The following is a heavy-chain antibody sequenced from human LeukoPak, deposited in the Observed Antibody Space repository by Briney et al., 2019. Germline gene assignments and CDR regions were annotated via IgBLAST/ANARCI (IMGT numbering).Heavy chain of an antibody. J-gene: IGHJ6*03. Sequence: SETLSLTXTVSGDSISSYYWSWIRQPAGRGLEWIGRIYTSGSTNYNPSLKSRVTMSVDTSKNQFSLKLSSVTAADTAVYYCARVHTTGYFPRYSYYYMDVWGRGTTVTV. CDR2: IYTSGST. V-gene: IGHV4-4*07. CDR1: GDSISSYY. CDR3: ARVHTTGYFPRYSYYYMDV. D-gene: IGHD3-9*01.